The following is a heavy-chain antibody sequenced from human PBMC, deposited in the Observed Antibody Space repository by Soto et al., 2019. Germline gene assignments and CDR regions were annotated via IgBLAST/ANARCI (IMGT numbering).Heavy chain of an antibody. J-gene: IGHJ4*02. CDR3: ARDGGTLGFDY. CDR1: GVSFSTSW. Sequence: GSLRLSCAASGVSFSTSWMTGVRHAPGKGLEWVAKIMPDGSEKYYVDSVKGRFTISRDNAKNSLFLQMNSLRGDDTAVYYCARDGGTLGFDYWGKGTLVTVSS. CDR2: IMPDGSEK. D-gene: IGHD1-26*01. V-gene: IGHV3-7*01.